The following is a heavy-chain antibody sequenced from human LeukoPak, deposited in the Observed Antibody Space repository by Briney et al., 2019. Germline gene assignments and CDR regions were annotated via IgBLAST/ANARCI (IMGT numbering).Heavy chain of an antibody. V-gene: IGHV3-48*01. J-gene: IGHJ4*02. Sequence: GGSLRLSCAASGFTFSSYSMNWVRQAPGKGLEWVSYISSSSSNMYYADSVKGRFTISRDSAKSSLYLQMNSLRAEDTAVYYCAREYSSSSGRSFDYWGQGTLVIVSS. CDR2: ISSSSSNM. CDR1: GFTFSSYS. D-gene: IGHD6-6*01. CDR3: AREYSSSSGRSFDY.